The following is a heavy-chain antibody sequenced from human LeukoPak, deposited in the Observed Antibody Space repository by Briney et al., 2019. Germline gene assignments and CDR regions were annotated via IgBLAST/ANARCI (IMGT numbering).Heavy chain of an antibody. J-gene: IGHJ5*02. Sequence: SVKVSCKASGGTFSSYTISWVRQAPGQGLEWMGRIIPILGIANYAQKFQGRVTITADESTGTAYMELSSLRSEDTAVYYCAREEAIFGVVIMWSWFDPWGQGTLVTVSS. D-gene: IGHD3-3*01. CDR1: GGTFSSYT. CDR3: AREEAIFGVVIMWSWFDP. V-gene: IGHV1-69*04. CDR2: IIPILGIA.